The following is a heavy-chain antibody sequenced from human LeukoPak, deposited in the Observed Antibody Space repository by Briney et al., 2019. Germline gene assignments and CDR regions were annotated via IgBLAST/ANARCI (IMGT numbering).Heavy chain of an antibody. CDR3: ARAPITSPFYFDY. J-gene: IGHJ4*02. CDR2: INWSGGST. Sequence: GGSLRLSCTASGFAFDEHGMSWVRQVPGKGLEWVSGINWSGGSTGYADPLRGRFTISRDNAKNSLYLQMDSLGAEDAALYYCARAPITSPFYFDYWGQGTLVTVSS. CDR1: GFAFDEHG. D-gene: IGHD2-2*01. V-gene: IGHV3-20*04.